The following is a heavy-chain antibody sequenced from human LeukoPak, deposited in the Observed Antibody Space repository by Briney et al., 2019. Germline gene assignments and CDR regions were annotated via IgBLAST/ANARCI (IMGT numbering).Heavy chain of an antibody. CDR1: GYSFTNYW. V-gene: IGHV5-51*01. CDR2: IYPGDSDT. CDR3: ASQLIAAAGTDY. J-gene: IGHJ4*02. D-gene: IGHD6-13*01. Sequence: GESLEISCQVSGYSFTNYWTGWVRQLPGKGLEWMGIIYPGDSDTRYSPSFQGQVTISADKSISTAYLQWSSLKASDTAMYYCASQLIAAAGTDYWGQGTLVTVSS.